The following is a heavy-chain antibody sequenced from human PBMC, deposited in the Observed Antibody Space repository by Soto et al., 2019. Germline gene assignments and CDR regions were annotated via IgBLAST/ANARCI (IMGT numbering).Heavy chain of an antibody. V-gene: IGHV4-39*01. CDR2: IYYSGRN. J-gene: IGHJ4*02. D-gene: IGHD2-21*02. CDR1: GEAISSSSYY. CDR3: ARQRTTVVTQAYFDH. Sequence: PSETLSLTCIVSGEAISSSSYYWGWIRPPPGKGLEWIGSIYYSGRNYYNPSFKSRVTISIDTSKNQFSLKLSYVTATDTAVYYCARQRTTVVTQAYFDHWGQGALVTVSS.